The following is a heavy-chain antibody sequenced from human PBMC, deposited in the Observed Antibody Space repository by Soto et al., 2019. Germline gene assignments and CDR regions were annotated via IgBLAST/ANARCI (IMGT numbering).Heavy chain of an antibody. CDR3: AGRLTAAASLDY. D-gene: IGHD6-13*01. Sequence: VQLVESGGGLIQPGGSLRLSCAASGLSVSNNHMTWVRQAPGKGLEWVSLIHGGGSAYYADSVKGRFTISRDNTNNTLYLQMDSLRAEDTAIYYCAGRLTAAASLDYWGQGTRVNVSS. V-gene: IGHV3-53*01. CDR1: GLSVSNNH. J-gene: IGHJ4*02. CDR2: IHGGGSA.